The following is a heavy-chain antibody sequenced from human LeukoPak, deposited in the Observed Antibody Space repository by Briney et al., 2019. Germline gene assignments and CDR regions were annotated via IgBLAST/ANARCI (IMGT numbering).Heavy chain of an antibody. CDR3: ARLASGSYGPLTPFDY. D-gene: IGHD1-26*01. Sequence: SETLSLTCTVSGGSISSYYWSWIRQPPGKGLEWIGDIYYSGSTNYNPSLKSRVTISVDASKNQFSLRLSSVTAADTAVYYSARLASGSYGPLTPFDYWGQGTLVTVSS. CDR2: IYYSGST. V-gene: IGHV4-59*08. CDR1: GGSISSYY. J-gene: IGHJ4*02.